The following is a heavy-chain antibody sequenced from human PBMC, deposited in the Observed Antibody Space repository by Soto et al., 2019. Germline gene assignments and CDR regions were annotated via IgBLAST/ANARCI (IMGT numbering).Heavy chain of an antibody. Sequence: QVQLVQAGAEVKKPGSSVQVSCKASGGTFSSYAISWVRQAPGQGLEWMGGSIPIFGTANYAQKFQCRVTITADESTSTAYMELSSLRAEDTAVYYCARNLYYYDSSGYAGPYGMDVWGQGTTVTVSS. J-gene: IGHJ6*02. CDR2: SIPIFGTA. CDR1: GGTFSSYA. D-gene: IGHD3-22*01. V-gene: IGHV1-69*01. CDR3: ARNLYYYDSSGYAGPYGMDV.